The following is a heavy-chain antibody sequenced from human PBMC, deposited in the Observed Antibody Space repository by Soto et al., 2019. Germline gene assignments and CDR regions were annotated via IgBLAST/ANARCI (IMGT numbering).Heavy chain of an antibody. J-gene: IGHJ5*02. CDR3: ATVDRSVALVGWFDP. CDR1: GGTFSSYV. CDR2: IIPVSGTA. V-gene: IGHV1-69*01. Sequence: VHLEQSGAEVKKPGSSVKVSCKFSGGTFSSYVIIWVRQAPGQGLEWMGGIIPVSGTANYARKFHGRVTISADAATKTAYRELSSVRFDDTAVYYCATVDRSVALVGWFDPWGQETLVTVSS. D-gene: IGHD2-8*02.